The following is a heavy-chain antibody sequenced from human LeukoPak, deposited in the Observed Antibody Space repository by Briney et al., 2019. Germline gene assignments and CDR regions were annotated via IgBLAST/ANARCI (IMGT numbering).Heavy chain of an antibody. CDR1: GGSISSSSYY. CDR2: IYYSGST. CDR3: ARVLRIFDRVTVAGSKFDP. V-gene: IGHV4-39*01. Sequence: SETLSLTCTVSGGSISSSSYYWGWIRQPPGKGLEWIGSIYYSGSTYYNPSLKSRVTISVATSKNQFSLKLSSVTAADTAVYYCARVLRIFDRVTVAGSKFDPWGQGTLVTVSS. J-gene: IGHJ5*02. D-gene: IGHD6-19*01.